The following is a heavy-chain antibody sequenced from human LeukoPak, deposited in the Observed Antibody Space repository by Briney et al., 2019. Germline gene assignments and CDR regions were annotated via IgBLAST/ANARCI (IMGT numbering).Heavy chain of an antibody. CDR3: TTAPDIVVVPAAMMGGYYYYGMDV. D-gene: IGHD2-2*01. V-gene: IGHV3-15*01. CDR2: IKSKTDGGTT. Sequence: GGSLRLSCAASGFPFSNAWMSWVRQAPGKGLEWVGRIKSKTDGGTTDYAAPVKGRFTISRDDSKNTLYLQMNSLKTEDTAVYYCTTAPDIVVVPAAMMGGYYYYGMDVWGQGTTVTVSS. CDR1: GFPFSNAW. J-gene: IGHJ6*02.